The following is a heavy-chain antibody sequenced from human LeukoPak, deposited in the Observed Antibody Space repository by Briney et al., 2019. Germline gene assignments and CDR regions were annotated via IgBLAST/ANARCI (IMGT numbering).Heavy chain of an antibody. CDR2: IHHSGST. V-gene: IGHV4-38-2*02. D-gene: IGHD3-10*01. J-gene: IGHJ4*02. CDR1: GYSISSGYY. Sequence: SETLSLTCTVSGYSISSGYYWGCIRQPSGKGLEWIGGIHHSGSTYYNPSLKSRVTISIDTSKNQFSLKLSSVTAADTAVYYCAREEGNFPPSPFDYWGQGTLVTVSS. CDR3: AREEGNFPPSPFDY.